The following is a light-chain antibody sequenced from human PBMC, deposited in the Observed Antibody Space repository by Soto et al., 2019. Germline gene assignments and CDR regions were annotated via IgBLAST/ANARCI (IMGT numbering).Light chain of an antibody. Sequence: EIVLTQSPATLSVSPGEGATLSCRASQSVSNKLAWYQQKVGQAPRLLIYDASSRATAIPARFSGSGSGTEFTLTISSLQSEDFAVYYCQQRSNWPPITFGQGTRLEIK. CDR3: QQRSNWPPIT. CDR2: DAS. CDR1: QSVSNK. J-gene: IGKJ5*01. V-gene: IGKV3-15*01.